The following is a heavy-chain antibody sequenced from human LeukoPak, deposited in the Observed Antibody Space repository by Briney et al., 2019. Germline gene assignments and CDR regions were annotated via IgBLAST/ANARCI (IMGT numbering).Heavy chain of an antibody. Sequence: GSLRLSCAASGFTFSNYVIHWVRQAPGKGLEWLAVISYDGTNKYYADSVEGRFTISRDHSQSTVDLQMNTLRGADTAVYYCVRSPTYYNMDVWGKGTTVTVSS. J-gene: IGHJ6*03. V-gene: IGHV3-30*07. CDR3: VRSPTYYNMDV. CDR1: GFTFSNYV. CDR2: ISYDGTNK.